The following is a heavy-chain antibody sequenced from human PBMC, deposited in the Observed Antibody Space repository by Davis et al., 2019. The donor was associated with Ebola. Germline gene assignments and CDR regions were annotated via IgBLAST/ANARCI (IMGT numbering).Heavy chain of an antibody. CDR1: GGSFSGYY. J-gene: IGHJ4*02. D-gene: IGHD6-13*01. CDR2: INHSGST. V-gene: IGHV4-34*01. Sequence: SETLSLTCTVSGGSFSGYYWSWIRQPPGKGLEWIGEINHSGSTNYNPSLKSRVTISVDTSKNQFSLKLSSVTAADTAVYYCARGVGYTLFDYWGQGTLVTVSS. CDR3: ARGVGYTLFDY.